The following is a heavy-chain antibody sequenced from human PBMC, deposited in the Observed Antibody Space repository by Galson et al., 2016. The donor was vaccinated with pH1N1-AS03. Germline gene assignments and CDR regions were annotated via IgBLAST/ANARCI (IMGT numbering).Heavy chain of an antibody. CDR3: AGGRRGYSTGWGNYFDY. V-gene: IGHV3-7*01. CDR1: GFTFTKYW. CDR2: INQRGSES. Sequence: SLRLSCAASGFTFTKYWMTWIRQAPGKGLEWVANINQRGSESHYVDSVKGRFTSSRDNAKNSVYLQMNSLRAEDTAVYYCAGGRRGYSTGWGNYFDYWGQGTLVTVSS. D-gene: IGHD5-18*01. J-gene: IGHJ4*02.